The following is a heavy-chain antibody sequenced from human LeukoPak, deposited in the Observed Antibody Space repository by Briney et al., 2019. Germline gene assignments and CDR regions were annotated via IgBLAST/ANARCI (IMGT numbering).Heavy chain of an antibody. D-gene: IGHD1-26*01. J-gene: IGHJ4*02. CDR3: AREVGAIDH. Sequence: GGSLRLSCAASGFTFSSYAMSWVRQAPGKGLEWVSYISTGSTTIYYADSVKGRFTISRDNAEYSLYLQMNSLRAEDTAVYYCAREVGAIDHWGQGTLVTVSS. V-gene: IGHV3-48*04. CDR1: GFTFSSYA. CDR2: ISTGSTTI.